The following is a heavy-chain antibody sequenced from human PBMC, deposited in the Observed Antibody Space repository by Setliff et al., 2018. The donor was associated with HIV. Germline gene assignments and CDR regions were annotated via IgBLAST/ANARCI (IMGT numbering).Heavy chain of an antibody. J-gene: IGHJ6*02. CDR1: GFTFSSYW. CDR3: ARVGYCSSTNCYWGRPSYGMGV. CDR2: MYPSGSS. Sequence: SETLSLSCAASGFTFSSYWMSWVRQAPGKGLEWIGNMYPSGSSYFNPTLQSRVTMSADTSKKQFFLKLSSVTAADTAVYYCARVGYCSSTNCYWGRPSYGMGVWGQGTTVTVSS. V-gene: IGHV4-38-2*01. D-gene: IGHD2-2*01.